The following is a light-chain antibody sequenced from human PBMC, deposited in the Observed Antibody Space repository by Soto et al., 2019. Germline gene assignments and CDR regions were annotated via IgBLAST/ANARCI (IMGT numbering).Light chain of an antibody. J-gene: IGLJ1*01. CDR2: DVS. Sequence: QSALTQPASVSGSPGQSITISCTGTSSDVGGYNYVSWYQQHPGKVPKLMIYDVSNRPSGVSNRFSGSKSGNTASLTISGLQADDEADYYCSSYTSSSTYVFGIGTKVTVL. CDR3: SSYTSSSTYV. CDR1: SSDVGGYNY. V-gene: IGLV2-14*03.